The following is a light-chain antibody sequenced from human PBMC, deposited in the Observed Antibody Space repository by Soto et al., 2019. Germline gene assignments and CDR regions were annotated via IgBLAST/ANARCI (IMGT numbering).Light chain of an antibody. Sequence: VMSQSPGALSVSKGQRATLSCRASQTIDTNLARYQQKPGQAPRLLIFAASTRATGIPARFSGSGSGTDFTLKISRVEAEDAGLYHCMQSRQLRTFGQATK. CDR2: AAS. J-gene: IGKJ1*01. V-gene: IGKV3-15*01. CDR1: QTIDTN. CDR3: MQSRQLRT.